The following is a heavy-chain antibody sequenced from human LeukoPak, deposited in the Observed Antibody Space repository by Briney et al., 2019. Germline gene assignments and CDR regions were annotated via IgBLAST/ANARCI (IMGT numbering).Heavy chain of an antibody. V-gene: IGHV4-34*01. CDR1: GGPFSGYY. CDR3: ARGGYSYTNWFDP. CDR2: INHSGST. J-gene: IGHJ5*02. Sequence: SETLSLTCAVYGGPFSGYYWSWIRQPPGKGLEWIGEINHSGSTNYNPSLKSRVTISVDTSKNQFSLKLSSVTAADTAVYYCARGGYSYTNWFDPWGQGTLVTVSS. D-gene: IGHD5-18*01.